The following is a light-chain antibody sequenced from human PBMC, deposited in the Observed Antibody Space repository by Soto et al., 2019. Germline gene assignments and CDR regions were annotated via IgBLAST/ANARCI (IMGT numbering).Light chain of an antibody. J-gene: IGLJ1*01. Sequence: QSVLTQPASVSGSPGQSITISCTGTSSDVGGYNYVSWYQQHPGKAPKLMIYEVSNRPSGVSNRFSGSKSGNTASLTISGLQAEDEADYYCSSHTSSSTNYVFGTGTKVTV. CDR2: EVS. V-gene: IGLV2-14*01. CDR1: SSDVGGYNY. CDR3: SSHTSSSTNYV.